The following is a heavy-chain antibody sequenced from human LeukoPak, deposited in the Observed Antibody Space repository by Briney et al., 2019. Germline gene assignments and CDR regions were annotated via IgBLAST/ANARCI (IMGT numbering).Heavy chain of an antibody. CDR2: IIPIFGTA. V-gene: IGHV1-69*06. CDR3: AREFIGSSGSHAFDI. CDR1: GGTFSSYA. D-gene: IGHD3-22*01. Sequence: ASVKVSCKASGGTFSSYAISWVRQAPGQGLEWMGGIIPIFGTANYAQKFQGRVTITADKSTSTAYMELSSLRSEDTAVYYCAREFIGSSGSHAFDIWGQGTMVTVSS. J-gene: IGHJ3*02.